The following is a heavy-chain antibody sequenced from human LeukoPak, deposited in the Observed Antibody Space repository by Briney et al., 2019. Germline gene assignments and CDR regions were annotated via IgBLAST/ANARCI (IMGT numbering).Heavy chain of an antibody. J-gene: IGHJ4*02. Sequence: SETLSLTCAVYGGSFSGYYWSWIRQPPGKGLEWIGEINHSGSTNYNASLKSRVTISVDTSKNQFSLKLSPVTAADTAVYYCARGHIAVAGIAYYFDYWGQGTRVTVSS. V-gene: IGHV4-34*01. CDR3: ARGHIAVAGIAYYFDY. D-gene: IGHD6-19*01. CDR2: INHSGST. CDR1: GGSFSGYY.